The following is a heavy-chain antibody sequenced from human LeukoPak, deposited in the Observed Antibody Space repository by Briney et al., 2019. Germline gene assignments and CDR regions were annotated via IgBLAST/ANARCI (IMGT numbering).Heavy chain of an antibody. D-gene: IGHD3-9*01. CDR1: GYTFTSYG. V-gene: IGHV1-18*01. Sequence: ASVKVSCTASGYTFTSYGISWVRQAPGQGLEWMGWISAYNGNTNYAQKLQGRVTMTTDTSTSTAYMELRSLRSDDTAVYYCARDRPGTPVLRYFDWSEGGGYYYYGMDVWGQGTTVTVSS. CDR3: ARDRPGTPVLRYFDWSEGGGYYYYGMDV. J-gene: IGHJ6*02. CDR2: ISAYNGNT.